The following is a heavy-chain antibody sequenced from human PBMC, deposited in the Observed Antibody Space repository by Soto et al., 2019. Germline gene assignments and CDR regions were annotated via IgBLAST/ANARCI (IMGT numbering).Heavy chain of an antibody. J-gene: IGHJ6*02. Sequence: SETLSLTCTVSGGSISSYYWSWIRQPPGKGLEWIGYIYYSGSTNYNPSLKSRVTISGDTSKNQFSLKLSSVTAADTAVYYCASTSYGSGSYYFSGYYYYGMDVWGQGTTVTVSS. V-gene: IGHV4-59*01. CDR2: IYYSGST. CDR3: ASTSYGSGSYYFSGYYYYGMDV. CDR1: GGSISSYY. D-gene: IGHD3-10*01.